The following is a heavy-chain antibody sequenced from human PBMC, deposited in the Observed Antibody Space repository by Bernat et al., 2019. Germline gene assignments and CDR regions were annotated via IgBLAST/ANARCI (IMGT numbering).Heavy chain of an antibody. D-gene: IGHD1/OR15-1a*01. V-gene: IGHV1-69*06. J-gene: IGHJ4*02. Sequence: QVQLVQSGAEVKKPGSSVKVSCKASGGNFSSYAISWVRQAPGQGLEWMGGIIPIFGTANYAQKFQARVTITADKSTRTAYMELSSLRSEDKAVYYCARATLGELEQAFDYWGQGTMVTVSS. CDR3: ARATLGELEQAFDY. CDR2: IIPIFGTA. CDR1: GGNFSSYA.